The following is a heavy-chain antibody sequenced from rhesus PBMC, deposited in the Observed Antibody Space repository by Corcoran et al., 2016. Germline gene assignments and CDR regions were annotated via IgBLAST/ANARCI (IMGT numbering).Heavy chain of an antibody. D-gene: IGHD6-13*01. Sequence: QLQLQESGPGLVKPSETLSLTCAVSGYSITSGYCWSWIRQPPGRGLEWIGYSSYSGTNYYTPSFESRVTISIDTSKNQFSLKVASVTAADTAVYYCARRSYGSWSGNYFDYWGQGVLVTVSS. CDR2: SSYSGTN. J-gene: IGHJ4*01. CDR1: GYSITSGYC. V-gene: IGHV4-122*02. CDR3: ARRSYGSWSGNYFDY.